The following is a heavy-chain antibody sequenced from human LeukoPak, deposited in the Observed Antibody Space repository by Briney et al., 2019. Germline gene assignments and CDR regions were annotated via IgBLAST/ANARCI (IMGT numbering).Heavy chain of an antibody. Sequence: SETLSLTCAVPGGSISSGYWWSWVRQPPMKGLEWIGEIIDSGSTNYNPSLKSRVTISVDTSKNQFSLKLSSVTAADTAVYYCAAEEYYDILTGYYGMDVWGQGTTVTVSS. CDR2: IIDSGST. CDR1: GGSISSGYW. D-gene: IGHD3-9*01. J-gene: IGHJ6*02. CDR3: AAEEYYDILTGYYGMDV. V-gene: IGHV4-4*02.